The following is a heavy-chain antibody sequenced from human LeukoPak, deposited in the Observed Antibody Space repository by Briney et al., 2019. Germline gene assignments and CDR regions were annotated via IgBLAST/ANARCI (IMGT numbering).Heavy chain of an antibody. Sequence: GGSLRLSCAASGFTLSDYWMNWVRQAPGKGPVWVSHISPDGRNIAYADSVKGRFTISRDSAKNTLYLQMNSLRVGDTAVYYCVREGGGTTPYDCWGQGTLVTVSS. CDR1: GFTLSDYW. CDR3: VREGGGTTPYDC. D-gene: IGHD1-7*01. CDR2: ISPDGRNI. J-gene: IGHJ4*02. V-gene: IGHV3-74*01.